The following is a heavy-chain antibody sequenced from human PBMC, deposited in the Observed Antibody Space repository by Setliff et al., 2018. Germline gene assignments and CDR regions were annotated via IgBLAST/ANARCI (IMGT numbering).Heavy chain of an antibody. CDR2: IFPKTGNT. CDR3: SRYNSSAACFDL. J-gene: IGHJ5*02. Sequence: ASVKVSCKASGYTFTNYGITWVRQAPGQGLEWMGWIFPKTGNTNYAHKLQGRVSMTTDTSTGTAYMELRSLRSDDTAVYYCSRYNSSAACFDLWGPGTLVTVSS. V-gene: IGHV1-18*01. CDR1: GYTFTNYG. D-gene: IGHD1-20*01.